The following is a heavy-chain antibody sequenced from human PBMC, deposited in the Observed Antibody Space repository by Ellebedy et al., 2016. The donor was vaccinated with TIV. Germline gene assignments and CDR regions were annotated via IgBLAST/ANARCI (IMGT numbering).Heavy chain of an antibody. Sequence: SETLSLXXTVSGGSISSSSYYWGWIRQPPGKGLEWIGSIYYSGSTYYNPSLKSRVTISVDTSKNQFSLKLSSVTAADTAVYYCAREGLGATTYYFDYWGQGTLVTVSS. V-gene: IGHV4-39*02. CDR2: IYYSGST. CDR3: AREGLGATTYYFDY. CDR1: GGSISSSSYY. D-gene: IGHD1-26*01. J-gene: IGHJ4*02.